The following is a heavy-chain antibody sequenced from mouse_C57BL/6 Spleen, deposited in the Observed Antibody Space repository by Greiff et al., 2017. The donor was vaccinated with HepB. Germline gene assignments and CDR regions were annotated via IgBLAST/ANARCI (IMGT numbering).Heavy chain of an antibody. J-gene: IGHJ3*01. CDR1: GYTFTDYY. Sequence: EVQLKQSGPVLVKPGASVKMSCKASGYTFTDYYMNWVKQSHGKSLEWIGVINPYNGGTSYNQKFKGKATLTVDKSSSTAYMELNSLTSEDSAVYYCAPLTGTEAYWGQGTLVTVSA. CDR2: INPYNGGT. V-gene: IGHV1-19*01. CDR3: APLTGTEAY. D-gene: IGHD4-1*01.